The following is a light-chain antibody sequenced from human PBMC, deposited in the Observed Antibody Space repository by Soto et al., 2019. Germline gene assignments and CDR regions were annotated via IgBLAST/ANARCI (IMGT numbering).Light chain of an antibody. CDR2: EVS. CDR3: SSYAGGNYHYV. V-gene: IGLV2-8*01. CDR1: SSDVGGYNY. Sequence: QSVLTQPPSASGSPGQSVTISCTGTSSDVGGYNYVSWYQQHPGKAPKLMISEVSKRPSGVPDRFSGSKSGNTASLTVSGLQAEDEADYYCSSYAGGNYHYVFGTGTKVTVL. J-gene: IGLJ1*01.